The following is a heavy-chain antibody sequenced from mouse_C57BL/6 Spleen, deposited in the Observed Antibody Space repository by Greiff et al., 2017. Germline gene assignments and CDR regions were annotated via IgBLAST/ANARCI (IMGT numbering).Heavy chain of an antibody. Sequence: QVHVKQSGAELVRPGASVTLSCKASGYTFTDYEMHWVKQTPVHGLEWIGAIDPETGGTAYNQKFKGKAILTADKSSSTAYMELRSLTSEDSAVYYCTRYRGSFDYWGQGTTLTVSS. J-gene: IGHJ2*01. CDR1: GYTFTDYE. CDR3: TRYRGSFDY. V-gene: IGHV1-15*01. CDR2: IDPETGGT.